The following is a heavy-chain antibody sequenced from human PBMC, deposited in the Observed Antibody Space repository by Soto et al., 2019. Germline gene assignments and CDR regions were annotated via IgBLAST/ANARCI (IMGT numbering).Heavy chain of an antibody. CDR3: ARDPSRGLPDY. D-gene: IGHD3-10*01. CDR2: VYHTGNT. CDR1: GDSISNNNW. V-gene: IGHV4-4*02. Sequence: SETLSLTCTVSGDSISNNNWWVWVRRPPGKGLEWIGEVYHTGNTNYNPSLKSRFTISVDKSKNQFSLKVPSVTAAVTAVYYCARDPSRGLPDYWGQGTLVTVSS. J-gene: IGHJ4*02.